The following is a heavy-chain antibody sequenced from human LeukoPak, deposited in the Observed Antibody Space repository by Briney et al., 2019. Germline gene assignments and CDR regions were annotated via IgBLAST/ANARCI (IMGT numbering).Heavy chain of an antibody. Sequence: ASVKVSCKASGGTFSSYAISWVRQAPGQGLEWMGGIIPIFGTANYAQKFQGRVTITADESTSTAYMELSSLRSEDTAVYYCGAHYYDSSGYYYVVDNWGQGTLVTVSS. V-gene: IGHV1-69*13. D-gene: IGHD3-22*01. J-gene: IGHJ4*02. CDR1: GGTFSSYA. CDR3: GAHYYDSSGYYYVVDN. CDR2: IIPIFGTA.